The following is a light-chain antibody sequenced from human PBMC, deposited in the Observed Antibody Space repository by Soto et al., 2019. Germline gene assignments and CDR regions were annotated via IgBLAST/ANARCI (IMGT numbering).Light chain of an antibody. CDR1: QSVSSSY. V-gene: IGKV3-20*01. J-gene: IGKJ1*01. CDR3: QQYGGSPRT. Sequence: ESVLTQSPGALSLSPGERAALSCRASQSVSSSYLAWHQQKPGQTPRLLVYGASNRATGIPDRFSGSGSGTDFTLTITRLEPEDFAVYYCQQYGGSPRTFGRGTKVDIK. CDR2: GAS.